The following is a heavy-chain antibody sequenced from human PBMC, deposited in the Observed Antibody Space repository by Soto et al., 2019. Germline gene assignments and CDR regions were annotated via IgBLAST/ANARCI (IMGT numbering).Heavy chain of an antibody. CDR2: IYYSGSA. CDR1: GGSISNYY. CDR3: ATLPPRIVVVVSPIPS. V-gene: IGHV4-59*08. D-gene: IGHD2-21*02. J-gene: IGHJ5*02. Sequence: PSETLSLTCTVSGGSISNYYWSWIRQPPGKGLEWIGNIYYSGSANYNPSLKSRVTISGDTSKSQFSLKLSSVTAADTAIYYCATLPPRIVVVVSPIPSWGQGTPVTVAS.